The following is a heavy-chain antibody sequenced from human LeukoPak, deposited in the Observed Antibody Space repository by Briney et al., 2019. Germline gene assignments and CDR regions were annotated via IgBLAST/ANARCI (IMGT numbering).Heavy chain of an antibody. CDR3: ARDLFAYSSSHYYYYYMDV. V-gene: IGHV4-39*07. CDR2: IYYSGST. CDR1: GGSISSSSYY. Sequence: PSETLSLTCTVSGGSISSSSYYWGWIRQPPGKGLEWIGSIYYSGSTYYNPSLKSRVTISVDTSKNQFSLKLSSVTAADTAVYYCARDLFAYSSSHYYYYYMDVWGKGTTVTVSS. D-gene: IGHD6-6*01. J-gene: IGHJ6*03.